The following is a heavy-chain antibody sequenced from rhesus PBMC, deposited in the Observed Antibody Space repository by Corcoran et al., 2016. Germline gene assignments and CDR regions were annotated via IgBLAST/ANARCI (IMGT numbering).Heavy chain of an antibody. V-gene: IGHV4-127*01. CDR3: AREIVGTANLDY. Sequence: QVQLQQSGPGLVKPSETLSLTCAVSRYSISSGYGWSWIRKHPGKGLEWIGCIGGSSGSTNYNRSLKSRVTISQDTSKNQFSLRLSSLTAADTAVYYCAREIVGTANLDYWGQGVLVTVSS. CDR1: RYSISSGYG. CDR2: IGGSSGST. J-gene: IGHJ4*01. D-gene: IGHD1-44*01.